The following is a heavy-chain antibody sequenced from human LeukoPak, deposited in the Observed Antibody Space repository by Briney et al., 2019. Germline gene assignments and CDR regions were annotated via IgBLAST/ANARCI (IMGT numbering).Heavy chain of an antibody. V-gene: IGHV1-69*05. J-gene: IGHJ4*02. CDR2: IIPIFGTA. CDR1: GGTFSSYA. CDR3: ASGRYSSSIYFDY. Sequence: SMKVSCKASGGTFSSYAISWVRQAPGQGLEWMGGIIPIFGTANYAQKFQGRVTITTDESTSTAYMELSSLRSEDTAVYYCASGRYSSSIYFDYWGQGTLVTVSS. D-gene: IGHD6-6*01.